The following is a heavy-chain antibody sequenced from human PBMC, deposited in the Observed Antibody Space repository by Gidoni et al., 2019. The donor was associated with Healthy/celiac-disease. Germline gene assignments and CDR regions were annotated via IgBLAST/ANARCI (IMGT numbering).Heavy chain of an antibody. CDR1: GFTFSSSG. Sequence: QVQLVESGGGVVQPGGSLRLSCAASGFTFSSSGMHWVRQAPGKGLEWVAFIRYDGSKKYYADSVKGRFTISRDNSKNTLYLQMNSLRAEDTAVYYCAKDRGRLGRGNDAFDIWGQGTMVTVSS. CDR2: IRYDGSKK. J-gene: IGHJ3*02. CDR3: AKDRGRLGRGNDAFDI. D-gene: IGHD3-10*01. V-gene: IGHV3-30*02.